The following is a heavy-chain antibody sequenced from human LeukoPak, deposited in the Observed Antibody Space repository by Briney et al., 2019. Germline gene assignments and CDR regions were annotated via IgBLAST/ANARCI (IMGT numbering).Heavy chain of an antibody. CDR2: MNPNSGNT. CDR1: GYTFTSYD. Sequence: ASVKVSCKASGYTFTSYDINWVRQATGQGLEWMGWMNPNSGNTGYAHTFQGRGTMIRNTSISTAYMELISLRSEDPAVYDCARGSLYDFWSGYQGYYYDMDVWGQGTTVTVSS. D-gene: IGHD3-3*01. J-gene: IGHJ6*02. V-gene: IGHV1-8*01. CDR3: ARGSLYDFWSGYQGYYYDMDV.